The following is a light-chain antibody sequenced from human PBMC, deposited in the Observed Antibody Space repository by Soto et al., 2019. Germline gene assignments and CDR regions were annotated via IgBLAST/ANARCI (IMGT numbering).Light chain of an antibody. Sequence: EIVLTQSPGTLSLSPGERATLSCRASQSVSSSYLAWYQQKPGQATRLLIYGASSRATGIPDIFSGSGSGKDFTLTISGLEPEDFAVYYCQPHGSSPNTFGQGTRLEIK. J-gene: IGKJ5*01. V-gene: IGKV3-20*01. CDR2: GAS. CDR3: QPHGSSPNT. CDR1: QSVSSSY.